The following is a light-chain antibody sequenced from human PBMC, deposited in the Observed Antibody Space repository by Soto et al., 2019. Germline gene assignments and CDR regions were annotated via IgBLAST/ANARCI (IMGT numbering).Light chain of an antibody. Sequence: EIVMTQSPATLSVSPGERATLSCRASQSVSSNLAWYQQKPGQAPRLLIYGASTRATGIPARFSGSGAGTDFTLTISSLRPEDVAIYFCQKYDSAPFTFGPGTKVDIK. J-gene: IGKJ3*01. CDR2: GAS. V-gene: IGKV3-15*01. CDR1: QSVSSN. CDR3: QKYDSAPFT.